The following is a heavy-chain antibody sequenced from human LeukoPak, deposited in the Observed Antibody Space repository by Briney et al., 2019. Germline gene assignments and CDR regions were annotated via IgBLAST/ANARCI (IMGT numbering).Heavy chain of an antibody. Sequence: GGSLRLSCAASGFTFSSYAMSWVRQAPGKGLEWVSAISGSGSTTYYADSVKGRFTISRDNFKNTLYLQMNSLRAEDTAVYYCARDQSGDSTGFEWGQGTLVTVSS. J-gene: IGHJ4*02. D-gene: IGHD3-22*01. CDR1: GFTFSSYA. CDR2: ISGSGSTT. CDR3: ARDQSGDSTGFE. V-gene: IGHV3-23*01.